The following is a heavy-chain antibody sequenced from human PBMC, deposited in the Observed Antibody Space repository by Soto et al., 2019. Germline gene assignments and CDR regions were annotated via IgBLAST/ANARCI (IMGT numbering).Heavy chain of an antibody. J-gene: IGHJ2*01. Sequence: EVQLVESGRGLVQPGGSLRLSCAASGFTVSSNYMTWVRQAPGKGLEWVSVIYSGASTYYADSVKDRFTISRDTSRNTLYLQMNSLRAEDTAVYYCARDMSSSSSYGYFDLWGRGTLVTVSS. V-gene: IGHV3-66*01. D-gene: IGHD6-13*01. CDR3: ARDMSSSSSYGYFDL. CDR2: IYSGAST. CDR1: GFTVSSNY.